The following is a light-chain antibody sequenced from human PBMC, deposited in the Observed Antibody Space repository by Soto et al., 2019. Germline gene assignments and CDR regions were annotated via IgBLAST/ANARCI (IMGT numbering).Light chain of an antibody. CDR1: QNIVNW. CDR2: GAS. Sequence: DIQMTQSPSTLSASVGDRVTITCRASQNIVNWLAWYQQKPGKAPKVLIFGASTLERGVPSRFSGTGSGTEFTLTITNLQPGDFATYYCQQYNTFSATFGQGTRLEIK. J-gene: IGKJ5*01. V-gene: IGKV1-5*01. CDR3: QQYNTFSAT.